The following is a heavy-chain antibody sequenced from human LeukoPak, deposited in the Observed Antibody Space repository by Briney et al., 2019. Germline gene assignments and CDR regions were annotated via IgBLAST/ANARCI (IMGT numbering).Heavy chain of an antibody. CDR3: ARSVAGPIHFDY. CDR1: GGSISSYY. V-gene: IGHV4-4*09. CDR2: IYPSGST. J-gene: IGHJ4*02. Sequence: SETLSLTCTVSGGSISSYYWSWIRQPPGKGLEWIGYIYPSGSTNYNPSLKSRVTMSADTSKNQFSLKLSSVTAADAAMYYCARSVAGPIHFDYWGQGTLVTVSS. D-gene: IGHD6-19*01.